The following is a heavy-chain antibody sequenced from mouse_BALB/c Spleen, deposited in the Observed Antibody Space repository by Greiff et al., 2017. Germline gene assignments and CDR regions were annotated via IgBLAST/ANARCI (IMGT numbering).Heavy chain of an antibody. J-gene: IGHJ2*01. V-gene: IGHV1S29*02. CDR2: IYPYNGGT. Sequence: EVQLQQSGPELVKPGASVKISCKASGYTFTDYNMHWVKQSHGKSLEWIGYIYPYNGGTGYNQKFKSKATLTVDNSSSTAYMELRSLTSEDSAVYYCARGGLYGSHYYFDYWGQGTTLTVSS. CDR3: ARGGLYGSHYYFDY. CDR1: GYTFTDYN. D-gene: IGHD1-1*01.